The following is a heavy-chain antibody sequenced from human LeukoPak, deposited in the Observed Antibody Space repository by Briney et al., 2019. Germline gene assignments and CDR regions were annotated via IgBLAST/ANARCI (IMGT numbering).Heavy chain of an antibody. V-gene: IGHV4-31*03. CDR3: ARDFDGHYDS. J-gene: IGHJ5*01. CDR1: GGSISSGGYY. Sequence: SETLSLTCTVSGGSISSGGYYWSWIRQHPGKGLEWIGYIYYSGSTYYNPSLKSRVTISVDTSKNQFSLKLSFVTAADTAVYYCARDFDGHYDSWGQGTLVAVSP. CDR2: IYYSGST. D-gene: IGHD3-9*01.